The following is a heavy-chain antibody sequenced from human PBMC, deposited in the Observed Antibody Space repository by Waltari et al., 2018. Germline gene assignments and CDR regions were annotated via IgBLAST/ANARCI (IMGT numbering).Heavy chain of an antibody. Sequence: QVQLQESGPGLVKPSQTLSLTCTVSGGSISSGGYYWSWIRQHPGKGLEWIGYTYYSGSTYYNPSLKSRVTKSVDTSKNQFARKRSSVTAADTAVYYCARDPKLGYCSGGSCPSRAFDIWGQGTMVTVSS. D-gene: IGHD2-15*01. CDR3: ARDPKLGYCSGGSCPSRAFDI. J-gene: IGHJ3*02. V-gene: IGHV4-31*03. CDR2: TYYSGST. CDR1: GGSISSGGYY.